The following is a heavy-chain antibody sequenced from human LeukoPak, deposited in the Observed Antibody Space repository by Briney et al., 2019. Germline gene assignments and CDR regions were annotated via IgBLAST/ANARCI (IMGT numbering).Heavy chain of an antibody. Sequence: ASVKVSCKASGSTFTGYYLHWVRQAPGQGLEWMGWINPTSGGTNHAQKFQGRVTMTRDTSISTAYMELSRLRSDDTAVYYCARIASKTATSDCWGQGTLVTVSS. CDR1: GSTFTGYY. V-gene: IGHV1-2*02. CDR3: ARIASKTATSDC. J-gene: IGHJ4*02. CDR2: INPTSGGT. D-gene: IGHD5-12*01.